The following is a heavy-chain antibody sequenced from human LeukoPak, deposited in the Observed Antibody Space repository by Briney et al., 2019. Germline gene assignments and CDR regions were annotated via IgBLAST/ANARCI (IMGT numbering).Heavy chain of an antibody. D-gene: IGHD6-13*01. Sequence: ASVKVSCKASGYTFTSYDINWVRQATGQGLEWMGWMNPNSGNTGYAQKFQGRATMTRNTSISTAYMELSSLRSEDTAVYYCARAEQQLVPDYWGQGTLVTVSS. J-gene: IGHJ4*02. CDR1: GYTFTSYD. CDR2: MNPNSGNT. V-gene: IGHV1-8*01. CDR3: ARAEQQLVPDY.